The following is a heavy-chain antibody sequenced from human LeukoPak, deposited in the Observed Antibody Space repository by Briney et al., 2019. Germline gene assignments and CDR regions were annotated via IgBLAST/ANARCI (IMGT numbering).Heavy chain of an antibody. V-gene: IGHV4-59*08. D-gene: IGHD5-12*01. J-gene: IGHJ4*02. CDR1: GGSITNSY. CDR3: VRGPSWTSGYQPLDN. CDR2: IYNTGTI. Sequence: SETLSLTCTVSGGSITNSYWSWIRQPPGKGLEWIGYIYNTGTINYNPSLKSRVTISEDPSKSQFSLKLSSVTAADTAVYYCVRGPSWTSGYQPLDNWGQGTLVTVSS.